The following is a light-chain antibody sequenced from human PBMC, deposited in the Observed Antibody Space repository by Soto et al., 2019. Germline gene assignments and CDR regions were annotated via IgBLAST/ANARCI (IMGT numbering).Light chain of an antibody. J-gene: IGKJ5*01. CDR2: GAS. V-gene: IGKV3-20*01. CDR3: QQYNYWPPIT. Sequence: DIVLTQTPGTLSLSPVERATLSCRASQRVGSNYLAWYQQNPGQPPRLLIHGASSRASGIPDRFSGSGSGTEFTLTISSLQSEDFAVYYCQQYNYWPPITFGQGTRLEIK. CDR1: QRVGSNY.